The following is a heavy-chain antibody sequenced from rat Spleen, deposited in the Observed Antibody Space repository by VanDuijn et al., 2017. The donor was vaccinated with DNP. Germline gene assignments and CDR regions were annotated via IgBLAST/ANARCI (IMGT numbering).Heavy chain of an antibody. D-gene: IGHD4-3*01. CDR2: IYTGSGGT. V-gene: IGHV1-43*01. CDR1: GYTFTTYY. Sequence: VKISCKASGYTFTTYYIGWIKQTTGQGLEYIGYIYTGSGGTNYNEKFKGKATLTVDKSSSTAFMQLSSLTPDDSAVYYCASSWVGVRGIWFAFWGQGTLVTVSS. CDR3: ASSWVGVRGIWFAF. J-gene: IGHJ3*01.